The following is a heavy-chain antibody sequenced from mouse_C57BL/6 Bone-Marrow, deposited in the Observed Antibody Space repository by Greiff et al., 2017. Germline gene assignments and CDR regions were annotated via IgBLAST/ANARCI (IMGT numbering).Heavy chain of an antibody. CDR1: GYTFTSYW. D-gene: IGHD1-1*01. CDR2: IYPADSET. J-gene: IGHJ2*01. Sequence: QVQLQQPGAELVRPGSSVKLSCKASGYTFTSYWMDWVKQRPGQGLEWIGNIYPADSETTYNQKFKDKATLTVDKSSNRAYKQLSSLTSEDSAVSYCARTGGSSYYIDYWGQGTTLTVSS. CDR3: ARTGGSSYYIDY. V-gene: IGHV1-61*01.